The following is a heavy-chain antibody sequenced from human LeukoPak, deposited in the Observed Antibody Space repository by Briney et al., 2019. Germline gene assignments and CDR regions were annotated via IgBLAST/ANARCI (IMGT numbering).Heavy chain of an antibody. CDR2: ISFDGSDK. J-gene: IGHJ6*03. Sequence: GGSLRLSCAASGFTFTTYGMHWVRQAPGKGLEWVALISFDGSDKYYSDSVKGRFTISRDNSRNTLYLQMNSVRAEDTAVYYCASDFTYYMDVWGKGTTVTVSS. CDR1: GFTFTTYG. V-gene: IGHV3-30*03. CDR3: ASDFTYYMDV.